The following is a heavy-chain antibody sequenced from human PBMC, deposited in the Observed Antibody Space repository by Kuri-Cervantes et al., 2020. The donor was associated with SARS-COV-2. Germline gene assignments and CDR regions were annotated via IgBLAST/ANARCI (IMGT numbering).Heavy chain of an antibody. CDR3: ARAEMATQIDY. V-gene: IGHV3-53*01. Sequence: ETLSLTCATSGFTVSRDYMSWVRQAPGKGLEWVSLIYSAGNTYYAASVKGRFTISRDDSNNTLYLQMNSLRAEDTAVYYCARAEMATQIDYWGQGTLVTVSS. J-gene: IGHJ4*02. CDR2: IYSAGNT. D-gene: IGHD5-24*01. CDR1: GFTVSRDY.